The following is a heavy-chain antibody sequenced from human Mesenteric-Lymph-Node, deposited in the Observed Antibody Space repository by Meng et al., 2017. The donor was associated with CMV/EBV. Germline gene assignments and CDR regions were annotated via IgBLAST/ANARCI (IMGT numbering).Heavy chain of an antibody. D-gene: IGHD1-26*01. CDR3: AKHLGTSAIFDY. CDR2: IDSSDFNT. V-gene: IGHV3-23*03. CDR1: GFTFSTYG. Sequence: GGSLRLSCAASGFTFSTYGVSWVRHAPGKGLEWFSVIDSSDFNTYYADSVKGRFTISRDDSKNTLYLQMSSQKAEDTAAYYCAKHLGTSAIFDYWGQGTLVTVSS. J-gene: IGHJ4*02.